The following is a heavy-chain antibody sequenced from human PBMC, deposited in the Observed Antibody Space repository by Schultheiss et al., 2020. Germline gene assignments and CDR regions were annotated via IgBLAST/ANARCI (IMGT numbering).Heavy chain of an antibody. Sequence: GESLRLSCAASGFTFSSYAMHWVRQAPGKGLEWVSGISWNSGSIGYADSVKGRFTISRDNSKNTLYLQMNSLRAEDTAVYYCARDHPPHDYDFWSGYSGPFDYWGQGTLVTVSS. CDR2: ISWNSGSI. CDR3: ARDHPPHDYDFWSGYSGPFDY. CDR1: GFTFSSYA. V-gene: IGHV3-64*04. J-gene: IGHJ4*02. D-gene: IGHD3-3*01.